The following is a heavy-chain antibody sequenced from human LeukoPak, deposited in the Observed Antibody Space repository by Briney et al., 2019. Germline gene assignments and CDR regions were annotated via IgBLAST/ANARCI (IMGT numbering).Heavy chain of an antibody. J-gene: IGHJ4*02. CDR2: ISAYNGNT. V-gene: IGHV1-18*01. CDR3: ARDGGLWWWVVTANPLDY. Sequence: ASVTVSCKASGYTFTSYGISWVRQAPGQGLEWMGWISAYNGNTNYAQKLQGRVTMTTDTSTSTAYMELRSLRSDDTAAYYCARDGGLWWWVVTANPLDYWGQGTLVTVSS. D-gene: IGHD2-21*02. CDR1: GYTFTSYG.